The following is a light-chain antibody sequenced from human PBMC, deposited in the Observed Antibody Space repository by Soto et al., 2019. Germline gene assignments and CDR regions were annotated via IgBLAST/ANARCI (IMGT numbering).Light chain of an antibody. CDR1: SSDVGGYNY. V-gene: IGLV2-14*01. Sequence: QPALTQPASGYGSPGQSITISCTGTSSDVGGYNYVSWYQQHPGKAPKLMIYDVSNRPSGVSNRFSGSKSGNTASLTISGLQAEDEADYYCSSYTSSSSYVFGTGTKVTV. CDR2: DVS. CDR3: SSYTSSSSYV. J-gene: IGLJ1*01.